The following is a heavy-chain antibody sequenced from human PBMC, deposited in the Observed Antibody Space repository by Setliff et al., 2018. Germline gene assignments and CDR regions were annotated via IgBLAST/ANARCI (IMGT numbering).Heavy chain of an antibody. CDR1: GGSISSSSYY. Sequence: SETLSLTCTVSGGSISSSSYYWGWIRQPPGKGLEWIGSIYYSGSTYYNPSLKSRVTISVDTSKNQFSLNLSSVTAADTAVYYCARLGGSSTSGGFYYFYYYMDIWGKGTTVTVSS. CDR3: ARLGGSSTSGGFYYFYYYMDI. J-gene: IGHJ6*03. CDR2: IYYSGST. V-gene: IGHV4-39*01. D-gene: IGHD2-2*01.